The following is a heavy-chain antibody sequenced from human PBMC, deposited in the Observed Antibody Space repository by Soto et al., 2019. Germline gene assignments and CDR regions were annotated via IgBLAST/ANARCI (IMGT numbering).Heavy chain of an antibody. V-gene: IGHV3-23*01. D-gene: IGHD6-13*01. J-gene: IGHJ4*02. Sequence: GGSLRLSCAASGFTFSSYAMSWVRQAPGKGLEWVSAISGSGGSTYYADSVKGRFTISRDNSKNTLYLQMNSLRAEDTAVYYCAKDPQGRSSWYYFDYWGQGTLVTVSS. CDR1: GFTFSSYA. CDR2: ISGSGGST. CDR3: AKDPQGRSSWYYFDY.